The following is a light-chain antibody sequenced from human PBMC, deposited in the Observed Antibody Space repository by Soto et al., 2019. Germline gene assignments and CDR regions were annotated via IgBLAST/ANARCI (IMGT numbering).Light chain of an antibody. CDR3: QQYSSSHLWT. CDR1: QSVSSNY. J-gene: IGKJ1*01. V-gene: IGKV3-20*01. Sequence: DNVLTQSPGTLSLSPGERATLSCRASQSVSSNYLAWYQQKPGQAPRLLIYGASSRAIGIPDRISGSGSGTDFTLTISRLEPGDFAVYYCQQYSSSHLWTFGQGTKVDIK. CDR2: GAS.